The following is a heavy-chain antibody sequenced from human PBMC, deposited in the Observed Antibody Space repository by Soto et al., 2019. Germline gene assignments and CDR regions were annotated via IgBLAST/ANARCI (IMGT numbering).Heavy chain of an antibody. J-gene: IGHJ3*02. CDR1: GGSISNYY. CDR3: AREGDDYNLGAFDI. CDR2: IYNSGSA. V-gene: IGHV4-59*01. Sequence: SDTLSLTFTVSGGSISNYYWNWILPPPGKGLEWIGYIYNSGSANYNPSLKSRITISVDTSKNQFSLNLSSVTAADTAVYYCAREGDDYNLGAFDIWGQGTMVTVSS. D-gene: IGHD4-4*01.